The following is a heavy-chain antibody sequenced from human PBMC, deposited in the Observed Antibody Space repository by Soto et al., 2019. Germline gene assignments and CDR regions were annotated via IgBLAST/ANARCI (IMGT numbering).Heavy chain of an antibody. Sequence: GESLKISCKGSGYGFSIYWVAWLRQMPGKGLEWVGIIYPGNSNTMYSPSFQGQVTISADTALSTTYLQWDTLKPSDTAIYFCASDSLFDGGSRPTGGFHMWGQGTMGTV. J-gene: IGHJ3*02. CDR1: GYGFSIYW. CDR2: IYPGNSNT. CDR3: ASDSLFDGGSRPTGGFHM. V-gene: IGHV5-51*01. D-gene: IGHD1-26*01.